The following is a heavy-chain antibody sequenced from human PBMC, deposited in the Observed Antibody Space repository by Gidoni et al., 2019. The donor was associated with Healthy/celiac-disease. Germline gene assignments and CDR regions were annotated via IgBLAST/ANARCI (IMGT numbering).Heavy chain of an antibody. J-gene: IGHJ5*02. CDR1: GGTFSSYT. CDR3: ARVGGIVVVPAAMGWFDP. CDR2: IIPILGIA. Sequence: QVQRVQSGAEGKKPGSSVKVSCKASGGTFSSYTISWVRPAPGQGLEWMGRIIPILGIATYAQKFQGRVTITADKSTSTAYMELSSLRSEDTAVYYCARVGGIVVVPAAMGWFDPWGQGTLVTVSS. D-gene: IGHD2-2*01. V-gene: IGHV1-69*02.